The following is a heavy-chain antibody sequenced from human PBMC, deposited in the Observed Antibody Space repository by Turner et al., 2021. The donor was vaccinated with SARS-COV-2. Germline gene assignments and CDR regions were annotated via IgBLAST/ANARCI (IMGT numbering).Heavy chain of an antibody. Sequence: QVQLVQSGAEVKKPGASVQVFCKTSGYTFTADNSYWMRQSPGQGLELMRWSNPNNGDTVYAQNFHVRVTVTWDTSIGTAYMDLSSLTSDDTAIYFCARGEGDNFDYFVYWGQGTLVTVSS. V-gene: IGHV1-2*02. D-gene: IGHD1-1*01. CDR1: GYTFTADN. CDR2: SNPNNGDT. CDR3: ARGEGDNFDYFVY. J-gene: IGHJ4*02.